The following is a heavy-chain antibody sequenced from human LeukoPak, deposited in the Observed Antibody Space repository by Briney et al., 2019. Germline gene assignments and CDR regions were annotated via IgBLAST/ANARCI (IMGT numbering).Heavy chain of an antibody. Sequence: ASVKVSCKVSGYTLTELSMHWVRQAPGKGLEWMGRIIPILGIANYAQKFQGRVTITADKSTSTAYMELSSLRSEDTAVYYCAASSYDSSGYYYWGQGTLVTVSS. D-gene: IGHD3-22*01. CDR2: IIPILGIA. CDR3: AASSYDSSGYYY. CDR1: GYTLTELS. V-gene: IGHV1-69*02. J-gene: IGHJ4*02.